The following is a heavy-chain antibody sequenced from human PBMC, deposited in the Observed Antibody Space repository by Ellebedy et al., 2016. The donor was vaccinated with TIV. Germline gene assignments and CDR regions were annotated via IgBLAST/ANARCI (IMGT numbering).Heavy chain of an antibody. CDR2: ISAYNGTT. D-gene: IGHD3-3*01. CDR3: ARDENFWSGHFDY. J-gene: IGHJ4*02. V-gene: IGHV1-18*04. CDR1: GYTFTGYY. Sequence: AASVKVSCKASGYTFTGYYMHWVRQAPGQGLGWMGWISAYNGTTNYAQKLQGRVTMTTDTSTSTAYMELRSLRSVDTAVYYCARDENFWSGHFDYWGQGTLVTVSS.